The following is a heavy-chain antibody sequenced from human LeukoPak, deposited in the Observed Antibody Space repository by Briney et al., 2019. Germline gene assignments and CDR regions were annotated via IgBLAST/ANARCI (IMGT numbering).Heavy chain of an antibody. CDR3: AKGATTPKPYYFDY. J-gene: IGHJ4*02. CDR2: ISDSGGST. D-gene: IGHD1-14*01. V-gene: IGHV3-23*01. CDR1: GFTFSSYA. Sequence: GGSLRLSCAASGFTFSSYAMSWVRQAPGKGLEWVSGISDSGGSTYHADSLKGRFTISRDNSKNTLYLQMNSLRAEDTAVYYCAKGATTPKPYYFDYWGQGILVTVSS.